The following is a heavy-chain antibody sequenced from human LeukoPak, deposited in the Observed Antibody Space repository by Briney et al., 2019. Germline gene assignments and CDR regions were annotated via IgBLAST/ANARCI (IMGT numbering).Heavy chain of an antibody. D-gene: IGHD3-22*01. Sequence: TGGSLRLSCVASGFTFSSYGMHWVRQAPGKGLEWVAVISYDGSNKYYADSVKGRFTISRDNSKNTLYLQMNSLRAEDTAVYYCAKDYYYDSSGYYYPGDSYFDYWGQGTLVTVSS. CDR3: AKDYYYDSSGYYYPGDSYFDY. CDR1: GFTFSSYG. J-gene: IGHJ4*02. CDR2: ISYDGSNK. V-gene: IGHV3-30*18.